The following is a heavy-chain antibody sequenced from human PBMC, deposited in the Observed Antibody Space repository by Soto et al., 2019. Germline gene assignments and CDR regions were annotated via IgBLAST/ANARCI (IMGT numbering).Heavy chain of an antibody. CDR3: AKTTLRYSGYGGRTEG. CDR2: IWYDGSNK. Sequence: GGSLRLSCAASGFTFSSYGMHWVRQAPGKGLEWVAVIWYDGSNKYYADSVKGRFTISRDNSKNTLYLQMNSLRAEDTAVYYCAKTTLRYSGYGGRTEGWGQGTTVTVSS. D-gene: IGHD5-12*01. CDR1: GFTFSSYG. J-gene: IGHJ6*02. V-gene: IGHV3-33*06.